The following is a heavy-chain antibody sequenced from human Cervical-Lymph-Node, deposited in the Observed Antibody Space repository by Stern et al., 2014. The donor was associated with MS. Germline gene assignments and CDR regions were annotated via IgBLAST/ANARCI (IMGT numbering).Heavy chain of an antibody. CDR1: GFSFSDYY. J-gene: IGHJ4*02. CDR3: ARGGKSTFSY. V-gene: IGHV3-11*01. D-gene: IGHD2-2*01. Sequence: QVQLVQSGGGLVKPGGSLRLSCAASGFSFSDYYMSWIRQAPGKGLEWVSYIGTRGTTIDYTDSVEGRFTISRDNAKNSLYLQMNSLRAEDTAVYYCARGGKSTFSYWGQGPLVTVSS. CDR2: IGTRGTTI.